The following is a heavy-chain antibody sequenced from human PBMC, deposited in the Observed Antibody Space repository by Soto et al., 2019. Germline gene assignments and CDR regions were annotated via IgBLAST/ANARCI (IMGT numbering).Heavy chain of an antibody. CDR2: INSDGSST. V-gene: IGHV3-74*01. CDR1: GFTFSSYW. D-gene: IGHD6-13*01. J-gene: IGHJ6*02. Sequence: EVQLVESGGGLVQPGGSLRLSCAASGFTFSSYWMHWVRQAPGKGLVWVSRINSDGSSTSYADSVKGRFTISRDNAKNTLYLQMNSLRAEDTAVYYCATGVAAAGRGSGMDVWGQGTTVTVSS. CDR3: ATGVAAAGRGSGMDV.